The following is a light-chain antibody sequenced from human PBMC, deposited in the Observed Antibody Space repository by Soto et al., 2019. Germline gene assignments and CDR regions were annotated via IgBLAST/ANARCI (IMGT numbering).Light chain of an antibody. CDR1: QSVSSTY. Sequence: EIVLTQSPGTLSLSPGERATLSCRASQSVSSTYLVWYQQKPGQAPRLLIYGASSRATGIPDRFSGSGSGTDFTLTISRLEPEDFAVYFCQQYGSSPPLTFGGGTNVEIK. V-gene: IGKV3-20*01. J-gene: IGKJ4*01. CDR3: QQYGSSPPLT. CDR2: GAS.